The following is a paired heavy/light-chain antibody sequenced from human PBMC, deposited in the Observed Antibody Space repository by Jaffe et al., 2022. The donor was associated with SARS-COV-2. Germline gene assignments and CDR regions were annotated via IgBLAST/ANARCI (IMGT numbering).Heavy chain of an antibody. D-gene: IGHD3-3*01. CDR3: AKETVTIFGVVIIKGGMDV. J-gene: IGHJ6*02. CDR1: GFTFSSYA. Sequence: EVQLLESGGGLVQPGGSLRLSCAASGFTFSSYAMSWVRQAPGKGLEWVSAISGSGGSTYYADSVKGRFTISRDNSKNTLYLQMNSLRAEDTAVYYCAKETVTIFGVVIIKGGMDVWGQGTTVTVSS. CDR2: ISGSGGST. V-gene: IGHV3-23*01.
Light chain of an antibody. J-gene: IGKJ2*01. Sequence: EIVLTQSPDFQSVTPKEKVTITCRASQSIGSSLHWYQQKPDQSPKLLIKYASQSFSGVPSRFSGSGSGTDFTLTINSLEAEDAATYYCHQSSSLPHTFGQGTKLEIK. CDR3: HQSSSLPHT. V-gene: IGKV6-21*01. CDR1: QSIGSS. CDR2: YAS.